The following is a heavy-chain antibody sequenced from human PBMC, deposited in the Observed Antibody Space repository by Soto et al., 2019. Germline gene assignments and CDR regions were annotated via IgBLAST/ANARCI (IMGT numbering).Heavy chain of an antibody. CDR1: GFSLSASGVA. V-gene: IGHV2-5*02. CDR3: AHIPILVSSTRGFARFDP. CDR2: FYCDDDK. J-gene: IGHJ5*02. Sequence: QVTLKESGPTLVKPTQTLTLTCTFSGFSLSASGVAVGWISQPPGTALEWFALFYCDDDKRYSPSLKSRITSTNDNSKNHVVLTTTNMDPVDTATYYCAHIPILVSSTRGFARFDPWCQGTLVTVSS. D-gene: IGHD2-15*01.